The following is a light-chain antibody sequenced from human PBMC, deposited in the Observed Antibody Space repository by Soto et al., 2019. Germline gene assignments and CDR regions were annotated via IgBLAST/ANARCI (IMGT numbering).Light chain of an antibody. CDR2: KDS. CDR1: VLAKKF. Sequence: SSELTQPSSVSVSPGQTATITCSGDVLAKKFARWFQRKPGQAPVMVIYKDSERPSGIPERFSGSTSETTVTLTISGAQVEDEAEYYCYSESDSNLIFGGGTKVTVL. J-gene: IGLJ2*01. V-gene: IGLV3-27*01. CDR3: YSESDSNLI.